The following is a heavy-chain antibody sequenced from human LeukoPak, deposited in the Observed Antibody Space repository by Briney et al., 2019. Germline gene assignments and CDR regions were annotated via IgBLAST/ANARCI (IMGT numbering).Heavy chain of an antibody. Sequence: PSETLSLTCTVSGGSISSGGYYWSWIRQHPGKGLEWIGYIYYSGSTYYNPSLKSRVTISVDTSKNQFSLKLSSVTAADTAVYYCARERDGDQDYWGQGTLVTVPS. V-gene: IGHV4-31*03. J-gene: IGHJ4*02. CDR3: ARERDGDQDY. CDR1: GGSISSGGYY. CDR2: IYYSGST. D-gene: IGHD4-17*01.